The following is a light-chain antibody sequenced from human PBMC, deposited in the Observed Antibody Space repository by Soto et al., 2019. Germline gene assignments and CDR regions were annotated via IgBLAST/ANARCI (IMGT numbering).Light chain of an antibody. CDR3: QSYDSPKEV. Sequence: NFMLTQPHSVSESPGKTVTIPCTRSSGRVASNYVQWYQQRPGSAPTTVIFEDDQRPSGVPDRFSGSIDSSSNSAFLTISGLKTEDEADYYCQSYDSPKEVFGGGTQLTVL. J-gene: IGLJ3*02. V-gene: IGLV6-57*04. CDR2: EDD. CDR1: SGRVASNY.